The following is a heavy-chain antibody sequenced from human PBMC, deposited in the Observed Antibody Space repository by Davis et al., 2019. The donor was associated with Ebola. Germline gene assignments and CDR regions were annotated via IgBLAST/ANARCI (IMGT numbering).Heavy chain of an antibody. V-gene: IGHV3-23*01. D-gene: IGHD6-19*01. CDR1: GFTFSSYA. CDR2: ISGSGGST. Sequence: PGGSLRLSCAASGFTFSSYAMSWVRQAPGKGLEWVSAISGSGGSTYYADSVKGRFTIFRDNAKNSLYLQMNSLRVEDTAIYYCAKSYSSGDWGQGTLVTVSS. CDR3: AKSYSSGD. J-gene: IGHJ4*02.